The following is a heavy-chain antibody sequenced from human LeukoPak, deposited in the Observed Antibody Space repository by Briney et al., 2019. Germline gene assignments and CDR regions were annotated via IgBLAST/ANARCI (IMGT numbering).Heavy chain of an antibody. Sequence: SETLSLTCSVSGGSISSYYWSWIRQPPGKGLEWIGYIYYSGRTNYNPSLKSRVTISVDTSKNQFSLKLSSVTAADTAVYYCARGGWNKFDYWGQGTLVTVSS. CDR1: GGSISSYY. CDR2: IYYSGRT. D-gene: IGHD3-22*01. CDR3: ARGGWNKFDY. V-gene: IGHV4-59*01. J-gene: IGHJ4*02.